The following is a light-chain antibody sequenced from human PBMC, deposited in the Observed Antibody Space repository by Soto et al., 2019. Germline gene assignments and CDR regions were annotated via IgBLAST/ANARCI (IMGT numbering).Light chain of an antibody. V-gene: IGKV3-11*01. CDR1: QSVSSY. J-gene: IGKJ1*01. Sequence: EIVLTQSPATLSLSPGERATLSCRASQSVSSYLAWYQQKPGRAPRLLIYDASIRATGIPARFSGSGSGTDFTLTISSLEPEDFAVYYCQQRSNWPPEGTFGQGNKVEIK. CDR2: DAS. CDR3: QQRSNWPPEGT.